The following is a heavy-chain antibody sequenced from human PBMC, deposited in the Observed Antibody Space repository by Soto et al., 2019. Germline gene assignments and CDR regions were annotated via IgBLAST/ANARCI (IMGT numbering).Heavy chain of an antibody. J-gene: IGHJ4*02. V-gene: IGHV3-23*01. D-gene: IGHD4-17*01. CDR2: ISGSGGST. Sequence: PVGSLRLSCAASGLTFSSYAMSWVRQAPGKGLEWVSAISGSGGSTYYADSVKGRFTISRDNSNNTLYLQMNSLRAEDTAVYYCAKEHDYGDYGRFDYWGQGTLVTAPQ. CDR1: GLTFSSYA. CDR3: AKEHDYGDYGRFDY.